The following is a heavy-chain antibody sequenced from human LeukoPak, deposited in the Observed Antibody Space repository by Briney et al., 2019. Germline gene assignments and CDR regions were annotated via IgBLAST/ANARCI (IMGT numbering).Heavy chain of an antibody. D-gene: IGHD3-22*01. CDR1: GFTFSSYG. CDR2: IWYDGSNK. CDR3: ARASYDSSGYYTH. J-gene: IGHJ4*02. Sequence: GGSLRLSCAASGFTFSSYGMHWVRQAPGKGLEWVAVIWYDGSNKYYADSVKGRFTISRDNSKNTLYLQMNSLRAEDTAVYYCARASYDSSGYYTHWGQGTLVTVSS. V-gene: IGHV3-33*01.